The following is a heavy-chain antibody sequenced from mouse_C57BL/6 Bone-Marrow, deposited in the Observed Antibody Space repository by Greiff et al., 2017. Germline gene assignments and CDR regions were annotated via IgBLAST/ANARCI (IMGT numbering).Heavy chain of an antibody. V-gene: IGHV1-64*01. J-gene: IGHJ3*01. CDR3: ASPGGFFAY. CDR1: GYTFTSYW. CDR2: IHPNSGST. D-gene: IGHD4-1*01. Sequence: QVQLQLPGAELVKPGASVKLSCKASGYTFTSYWMHWVKQRPGQGLEWIGMIHPNSGSTNYNEKFKSKATLTVDKSSSTAYMQLSSLTSEDSAVYYCASPGGFFAYWGQGTLVTVSA.